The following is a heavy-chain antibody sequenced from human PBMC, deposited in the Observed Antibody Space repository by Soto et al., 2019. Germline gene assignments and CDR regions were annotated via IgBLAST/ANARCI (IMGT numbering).Heavy chain of an antibody. J-gene: IGHJ4*02. Sequence: ASVKVSCKASGYAFTTYYMYWVRQAPGQGLEWMGIINPSGGSTSFAQKFQGRVTMTRDTSTSTVYMELISLTSEDTAVYYCARDVGMASRPYLDYWGQGTLVTVSS. CDR1: GYAFTTYY. D-gene: IGHD6-6*01. CDR2: INPSGGST. V-gene: IGHV1-46*01. CDR3: ARDVGMASRPYLDY.